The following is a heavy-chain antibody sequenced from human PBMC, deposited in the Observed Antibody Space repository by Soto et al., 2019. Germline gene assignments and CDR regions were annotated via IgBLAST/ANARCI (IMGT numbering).Heavy chain of an antibody. J-gene: IGHJ4*02. D-gene: IGHD4-17*01. Sequence: HSETLSLTCAVYGGSFSGYYWSWIRQPPGKGLEWIGEINHSVSTNYNPSLKSRVTISVDTSKNQFSLKLSSVTAASTPGYYCARGWGASDYGDSELEYWGQGTLVTGSS. CDR3: ARGWGASDYGDSELEY. CDR2: INHSVST. V-gene: IGHV4-34*01. CDR1: GGSFSGYY.